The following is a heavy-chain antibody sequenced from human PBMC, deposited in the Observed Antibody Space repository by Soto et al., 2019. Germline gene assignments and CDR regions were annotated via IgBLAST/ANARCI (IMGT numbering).Heavy chain of an antibody. D-gene: IGHD1-26*01. CDR2: TYYRSKWYN. Sequence: SQTLSLTCAISGDSVSSNSAALNWIRQSPSRGLEWLGRTYYRSKWYNDYAVSVKSRITINPDTSKNQFSLQLNSVTPRATAVYYCARVDQWALSYGMDVWGQGTTVTVSS. CDR1: GDSVSSNSAA. J-gene: IGHJ6*02. V-gene: IGHV6-1*01. CDR3: ARVDQWALSYGMDV.